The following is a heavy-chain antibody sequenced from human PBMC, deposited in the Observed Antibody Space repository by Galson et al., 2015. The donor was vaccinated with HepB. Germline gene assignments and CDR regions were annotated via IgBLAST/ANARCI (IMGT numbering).Heavy chain of an antibody. CDR2: IAPSDGSP. Sequence: SVKFSCKASGYNFTTYPMHWVRQAPGQGLEWMGIIAPSDGSPTYAQKFQGRGTRTRDTSTSTGDMEGRSLTAEDTAEFYCARPSAGDREYGGQGTLVTV. D-gene: IGHD3-16*01. CDR3: ARPSAGDREY. CDR1: GYNFTTYP. J-gene: IGHJ4*02. V-gene: IGHV1-46*01.